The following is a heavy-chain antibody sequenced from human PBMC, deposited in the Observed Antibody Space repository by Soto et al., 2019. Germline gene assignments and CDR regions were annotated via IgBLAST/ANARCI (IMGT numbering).Heavy chain of an antibody. CDR3: ERPKWGRGGMDV. D-gene: IGHD3-16*01. Sequence: PVESLKISWKGSGYSFNSYWIALVRQMPGKGMEGMGIIFPDDSDTRYSQSFQGQVTCSADEAINTVYLQWTSLKASDTAMYYGERPKWGRGGMDVWGQGTTVTVSS. CDR2: IFPDDSDT. CDR1: GYSFNSYW. V-gene: IGHV5-51*01. J-gene: IGHJ6*02.